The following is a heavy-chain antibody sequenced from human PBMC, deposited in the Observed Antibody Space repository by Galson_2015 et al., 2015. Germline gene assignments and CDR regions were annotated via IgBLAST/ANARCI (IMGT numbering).Heavy chain of an antibody. D-gene: IGHD5-12*01. CDR2: IYHSGST. CDR1: GYSISSGYY. V-gene: IGHV4-38-2*02. J-gene: IGHJ4*02. CDR3: ARVPSLLSGYDYGGGGMFDY. Sequence: SETLSLTCTVSGYSISSGYYWGWIRQPPGKGLEWIGSIYHSGSTYYNPSLKSRVTISVDTSKNQFPLKLSSVTAADTAVYYCARVPSLLSGYDYGGGGMFDYWGQGTLVTVSS.